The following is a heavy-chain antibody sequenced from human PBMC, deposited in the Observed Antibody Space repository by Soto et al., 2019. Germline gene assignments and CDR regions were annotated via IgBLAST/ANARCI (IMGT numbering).Heavy chain of an antibody. CDR3: ARVPSP. CDR2: IYHSGST. Sequence: SETLSLTCAVSGGSISSCGYSWSWIRQPPGKGLEWIGYIYHSGSTYYNPSLKSRVTISVDRSKNQFSLRLSSVTAANTAVYYCARVPSPWGQGTLVTVSS. V-gene: IGHV4-30-2*01. CDR1: GGSISSCGYS. J-gene: IGHJ5*02.